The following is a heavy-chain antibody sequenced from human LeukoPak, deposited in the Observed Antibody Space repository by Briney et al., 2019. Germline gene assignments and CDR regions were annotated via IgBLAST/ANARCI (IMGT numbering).Heavy chain of an antibody. Sequence: GSLRLSCAASGFTFSDYYMSWIRQAPGKGLEWVSYISSSGSTIYYADSVKGRFTISRDNAKNSLYLQMNSLRAEDTAVYYCARPTYVDTAMVTGTGYWGQGTLVTVSS. CDR3: ARPTYVDTAMVTGTGY. CDR1: GFTFSDYY. V-gene: IGHV3-11*01. CDR2: ISSSGSTI. J-gene: IGHJ4*02. D-gene: IGHD5-18*01.